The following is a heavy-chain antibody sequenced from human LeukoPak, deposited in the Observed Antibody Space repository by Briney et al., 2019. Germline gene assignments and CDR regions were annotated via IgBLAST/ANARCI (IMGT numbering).Heavy chain of an antibody. CDR2: LYYSGTT. D-gene: IGHD3-22*01. V-gene: IGHV4-39*07. CDR3: ASDSVGYYYFDN. J-gene: IGHJ4*02. CDR1: GGSITCSSYY. Sequence: SETLSLTCTVSGGSITCSSYYWGWIRQPPGKGLEWLGSLYYSGTTYYNPSLKSRISISVDTSKNQFSLNLTSVTAADTAVYYCASDSVGYYYFDNWGQGTLVTVSS.